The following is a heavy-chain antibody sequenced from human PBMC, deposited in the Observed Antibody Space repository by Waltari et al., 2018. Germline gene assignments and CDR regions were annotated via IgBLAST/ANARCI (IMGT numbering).Heavy chain of an antibody. D-gene: IGHD6-19*01. CDR2: IYYSGST. CDR3: ARGKEEQWLVHNYYYYMDV. CDR1: GGSISRYY. Sequence: QVQLQESGPGLVKPSETLSLTCTVPGGSISRYYWSWIRPPPGKGLEWIGYIYYSGSTNYNPSLKSRVTISVDTSKNQFSLKLSSVTAADTAVYYCARGKEEQWLVHNYYYYMDVWGKGTTVTVSS. V-gene: IGHV4-59*01. J-gene: IGHJ6*03.